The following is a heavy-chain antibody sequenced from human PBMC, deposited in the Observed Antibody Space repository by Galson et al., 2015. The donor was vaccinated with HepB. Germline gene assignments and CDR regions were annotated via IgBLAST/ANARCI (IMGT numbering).Heavy chain of an antibody. D-gene: IGHD3-10*01. CDR1: GFIFSSYG. Sequence: SLRLSCAASGFIFSSYGMHWVRQAPGKGLEWVAFIRYDGSNKYYADSVKGRFTISRDSSKNTLYLQMNSLRAEDTAVYYCAKDNYYGSGSYYKSTYYYYYYGMDVWGQGTTVTVSS. CDR2: IRYDGSNK. CDR3: AKDNYYGSGSYYKSTYYYYYYGMDV. V-gene: IGHV3-30*02. J-gene: IGHJ6*02.